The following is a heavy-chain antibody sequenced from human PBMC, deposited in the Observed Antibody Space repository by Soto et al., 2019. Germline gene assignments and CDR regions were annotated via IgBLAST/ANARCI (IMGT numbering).Heavy chain of an antibody. D-gene: IGHD1-1*01. Sequence: QVQLVESGGGLVEPGGSLRLSFAAAGFTFSDYYMTWIRQAPGKGLEWVSHINTMSTSTNYADSVKGRFTISRDNAKNSLYLKMNRLRAEDTAVYYCASGGTRPGRALRYWGQGTLVTVSS. J-gene: IGHJ4*02. V-gene: IGHV3-11*05. CDR2: INTMSTST. CDR1: GFTFSDYY. CDR3: ASGGTRPGRALRY.